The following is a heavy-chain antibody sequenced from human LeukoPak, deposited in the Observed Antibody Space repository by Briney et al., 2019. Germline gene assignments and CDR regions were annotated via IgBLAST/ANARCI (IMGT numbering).Heavy chain of an antibody. CDR3: AKDLGRYRNNFFDY. Sequence: GGSLRLSCAASGFTFSSIAMSWVRQAPDKGLEWVSTISGGGGGTYYADSVKGRFTISRDDSKNTLYLQMNSPRADDTAVYYCAKDLGRYRNNFFDYWGQGNLVTVSS. J-gene: IGHJ4*02. D-gene: IGHD1-26*01. CDR1: GFTFSSIA. CDR2: ISGGGGGT. V-gene: IGHV3-23*01.